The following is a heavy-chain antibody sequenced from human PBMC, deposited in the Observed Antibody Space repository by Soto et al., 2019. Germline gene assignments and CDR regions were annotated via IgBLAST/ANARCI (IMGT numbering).Heavy chain of an antibody. CDR1: GLTFGSRA. J-gene: IGHJ4*02. Sequence: GGSLRLSCVASGLTFGSRAMSWVRQAPGEGLQWVSTITDTGGDAKYADSVRGRFVISRDNSKKTLYLQMTSLTAEDSAMYFCARGSTDSYPGSRIFDFWGRGTLVTVSA. CDR3: ARGSTDSYPGSRIFDF. D-gene: IGHD3-10*01. CDR2: ITDTGGDA. V-gene: IGHV3-23*01.